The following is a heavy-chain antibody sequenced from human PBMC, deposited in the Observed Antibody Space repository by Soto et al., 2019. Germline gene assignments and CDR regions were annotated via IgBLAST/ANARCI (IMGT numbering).Heavy chain of an antibody. Sequence: QLQLQESGPGLVKPSETLSLTCTVSGGSISSSSYYWGWIRQPPGKGLEWIGSIYYSGSTYYNPSLKSRVTISVDTSKNQFSLKLSSVTAADTAVYYCARRVWRYCSGGSCYFYDYWGQGTLVTVSS. CDR1: GGSISSSSYY. CDR2: IYYSGST. D-gene: IGHD2-15*01. V-gene: IGHV4-39*01. CDR3: ARRVWRYCSGGSCYFYDY. J-gene: IGHJ4*02.